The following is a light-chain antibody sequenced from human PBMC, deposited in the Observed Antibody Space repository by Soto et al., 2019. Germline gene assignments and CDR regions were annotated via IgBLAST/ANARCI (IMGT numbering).Light chain of an antibody. CDR1: QSVSRN. J-gene: IGKJ5*01. Sequence: ERVMTQSPATLSVSPGERCTLSCMAIQSVSRNLAWYQQKPGQAPRLLIYQXSIRAAGIPARFSASGTGTDFTLTISDVQPEDFAVYYSKQRSNWLDPPWITFGQGTRLEIK. CDR2: QXS. V-gene: IGKV3D-11*02. CDR3: KQRSNWLDPPWIT.